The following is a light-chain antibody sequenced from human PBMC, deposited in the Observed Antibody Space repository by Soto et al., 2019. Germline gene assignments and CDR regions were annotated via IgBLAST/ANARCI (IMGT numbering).Light chain of an antibody. CDR2: DVS. CDR3: SSYTSSSTVV. V-gene: IGLV2-14*01. CDR1: SSEVGGYNY. Sequence: QSVLTRPASVSGSPGQSITISCTGTSSEVGGYNYVSWYQQHPGKAPKLMIYDVSNRPSGVSNRFSGSKSGNTASLTISGLQAEDEADYYCSSYTSSSTVVFGGGTKVTVL. J-gene: IGLJ2*01.